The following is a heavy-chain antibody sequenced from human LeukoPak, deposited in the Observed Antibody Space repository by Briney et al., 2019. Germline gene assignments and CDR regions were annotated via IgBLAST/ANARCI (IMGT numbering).Heavy chain of an antibody. CDR2: IYYSGST. D-gene: IGHD6-19*01. CDR3: ARAVIAVAASDWFDP. Sequence: PSETLSLTGTVSGGSISSYYWSWIRQPPGKGLEWIGYIYYSGSTNYNPSLKSRVTISVDTSKNQFSLKLSSVTAADTAVYYCARAVIAVAASDWFDPWGQGTLVTVSS. J-gene: IGHJ5*02. CDR1: GGSISSYY. V-gene: IGHV4-59*01.